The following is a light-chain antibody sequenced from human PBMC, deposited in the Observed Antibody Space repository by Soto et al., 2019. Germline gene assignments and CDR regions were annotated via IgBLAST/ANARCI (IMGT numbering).Light chain of an antibody. Sequence: DIQMTQSPSTLSASVGDRVTITCRASQSFSTWLAWFQQKPGKAPKLLIYKASSLESGVPSRFSGSGSGTECTLTISSLQPDDFATYYCQQYKTFPYTFGQGTKLEIK. CDR2: KAS. V-gene: IGKV1-5*03. CDR3: QQYKTFPYT. CDR1: QSFSTW. J-gene: IGKJ2*01.